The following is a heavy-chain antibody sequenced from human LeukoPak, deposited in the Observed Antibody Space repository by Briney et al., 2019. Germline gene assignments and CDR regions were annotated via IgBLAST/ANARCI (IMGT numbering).Heavy chain of an antibody. CDR2: INHSGST. CDR3: ARGRGYCSSTSCYAGLDY. J-gene: IGHJ4*02. CDR1: GGSFSGYY. Sequence: PSETLSLTCAVYGGSFSGYYWSWIRQPPGKGLEWIGEINHSGSTNYNPSLKSRVTISVDTSKNQFPLKLSSVTAAGTAVYYCARGRGYCSSTSCYAGLDYWGQGTLVTVSS. D-gene: IGHD2-2*01. V-gene: IGHV4-34*01.